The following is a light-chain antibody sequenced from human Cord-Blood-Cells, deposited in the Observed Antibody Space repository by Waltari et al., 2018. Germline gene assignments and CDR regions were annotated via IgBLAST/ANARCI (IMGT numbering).Light chain of an antibody. V-gene: IGLV2-23*01. J-gene: IGLJ2*01. CDR2: EGS. CDR3: CSYAGISTVV. Sequence: QSDMTHLVSVSGSPGQSNTLPCTGTRSDVGRYNLVSWYQQPAGKAPKLMIYEGSKRPSGFSNRFSSSKSGNTASLTISGLQAEDEADYYCCSYAGISTVVFGGGTKLTVL. CDR1: RSDVGRYNL.